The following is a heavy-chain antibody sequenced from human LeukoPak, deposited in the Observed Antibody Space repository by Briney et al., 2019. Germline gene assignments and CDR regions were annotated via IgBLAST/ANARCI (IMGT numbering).Heavy chain of an antibody. J-gene: IGHJ4*02. CDR3: ARLQPRDGGWLSFDS. V-gene: IGHV4-59*08. Sequence: PSETLSLTCTVSGGSISSYYWSWIRQPPGRGLEWIGYIDHSGSTRYNPSLKSRVTISLDTSRNQFSLKVTSVTAADTAVYYCARLQPRDGGWLSFDSWGQGSLIIVSS. D-gene: IGHD6-19*01. CDR1: GGSISSYY. CDR2: IDHSGST.